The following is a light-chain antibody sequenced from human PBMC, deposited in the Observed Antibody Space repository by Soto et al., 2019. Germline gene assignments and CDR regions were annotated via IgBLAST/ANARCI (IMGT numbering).Light chain of an antibody. CDR2: GAS. CDR3: QHYGKFPLT. V-gene: IGKV3-20*01. J-gene: IGKJ3*01. CDR1: PGTNANY. Sequence: EVVGTQSPCTLSLSPGERATLSCRSSPGTNANYLAWYQQKPGQAPRLLIYGASIRATGIPDRFSGSGSGTDFTLTISRLEPEDFAMYYCQHYGKFPLTFGPGTRLDIK.